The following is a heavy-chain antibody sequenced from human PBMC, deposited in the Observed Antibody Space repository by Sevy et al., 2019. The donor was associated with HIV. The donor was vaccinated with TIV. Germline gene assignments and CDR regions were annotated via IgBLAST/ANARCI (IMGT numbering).Heavy chain of an antibody. CDR2: FSGSGGST. V-gene: IGHV3-23*01. J-gene: IGHJ4*02. Sequence: GGSLRLSCAASGFTFSSYAMSWVRQAPGKGLEWVSAFSGSGGSTYYADSVKGRFTISRDNSKNTLYLQMNSLRAEDTAVYYCATSMTTVTTLDYWGQGTLVTVSS. D-gene: IGHD4-17*01. CDR3: ATSMTTVTTLDY. CDR1: GFTFSSYA.